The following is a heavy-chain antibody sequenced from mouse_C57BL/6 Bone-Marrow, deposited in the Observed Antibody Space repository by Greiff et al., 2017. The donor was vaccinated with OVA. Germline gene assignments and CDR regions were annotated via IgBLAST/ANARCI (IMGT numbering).Heavy chain of an antibody. V-gene: IGHV1-15*01. CDR1: GYTFTDYA. J-gene: IGHJ4*01. Sequence: QVQLQQSGAELVRPGASVTLSCKASGYTFTDYAMHWVKQTPVHGLEWIGAIDPETGGTAYNQKFKGQAILSADKSSSTAYMGLRNLTSEDSAVYYRTRSPGGFFYAMDYWGQGTSVTVSS. CDR2: IDPETGGT. CDR3: TRSPGGFFYAMDY.